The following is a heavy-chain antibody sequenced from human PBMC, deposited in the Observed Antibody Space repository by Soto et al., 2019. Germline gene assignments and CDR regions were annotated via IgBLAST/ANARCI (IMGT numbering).Heavy chain of an antibody. CDR1: GGSISSYY. J-gene: IGHJ3*02. V-gene: IGHV4-59*08. D-gene: IGHD2-2*01. Sequence: SETLSLTCTVSGGSISSYYWSWIRQPPGKGLEWIGYIYYSGSTNYNPSLKSRVTISVDTSKNQSSLKLSSVTAADTAVYYCARASWDCISYESDNDAFDIWGQGTMVTVSS. CDR2: IYYSGST. CDR3: ARASWDCISYESDNDAFDI.